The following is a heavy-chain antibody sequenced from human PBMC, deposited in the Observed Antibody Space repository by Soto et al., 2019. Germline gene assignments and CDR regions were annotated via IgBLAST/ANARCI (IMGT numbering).Heavy chain of an antibody. Sequence: SETLSLTCTVSGGSISSGGYYWSWIRQPPGKGLEWIGCIFYSGSTNYSPSLRSRVTISVDTSKNQFSLELSSVTAADTAVYYCARDGKVSGSATHWFDPWGQGTLVTVSS. CDR3: ARDGKVSGSATHWFDP. J-gene: IGHJ5*02. V-gene: IGHV4-61*08. D-gene: IGHD1-26*01. CDR1: GGSISSGGYY. CDR2: IFYSGST.